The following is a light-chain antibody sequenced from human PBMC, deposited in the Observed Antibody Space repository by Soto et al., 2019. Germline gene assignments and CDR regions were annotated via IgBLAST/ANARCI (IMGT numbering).Light chain of an antibody. CDR1: SSDVGGYNF. CDR2: VVT. Sequence: QSVLTQPASVSGSPGQSITISCTGTSSDVGGYNFVSWYQQHPGKAPKLMIYVVTNRPSGVSNRFSGSKSGNTASLTISGLQAEDEADYYCSSYTSGSTWVFGGGTQLTVL. J-gene: IGLJ3*02. CDR3: SSYTSGSTWV. V-gene: IGLV2-14*01.